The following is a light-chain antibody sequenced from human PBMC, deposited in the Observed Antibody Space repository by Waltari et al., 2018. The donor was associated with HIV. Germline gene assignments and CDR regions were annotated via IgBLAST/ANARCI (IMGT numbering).Light chain of an antibody. Sequence: DIQMTQSPSSLSASVGDRVTITCRANQSISSYLNWYQQKPGKAPKLLIYAASSLQSGVPSRFSGSGSGTDFTLTISSLQPEDFATYYCQQSYSTTWTFGQGTKVVIK. CDR1: QSISSY. V-gene: IGKV1-39*01. CDR3: QQSYSTTWT. CDR2: AAS. J-gene: IGKJ1*01.